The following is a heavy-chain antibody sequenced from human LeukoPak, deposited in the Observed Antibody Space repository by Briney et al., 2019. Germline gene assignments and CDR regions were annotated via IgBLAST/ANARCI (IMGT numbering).Heavy chain of an antibody. V-gene: IGHV3-21*01. Sequence: GGSLRLSCAASGFTFSSYSRNWVRRAPGKGLEWVSSISSSSSYIYYADSVKGRFTISRDNAKNSLYLQMNSLRAEDTAVYYCARVGTADNWFDPWGQGTLVTVSS. CDR3: ARVGTADNWFDP. J-gene: IGHJ5*02. D-gene: IGHD5-18*01. CDR2: ISSSSSYI. CDR1: GFTFSSYS.